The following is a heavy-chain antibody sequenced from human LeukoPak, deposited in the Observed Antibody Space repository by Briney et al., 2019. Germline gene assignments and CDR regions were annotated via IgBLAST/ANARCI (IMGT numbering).Heavy chain of an antibody. V-gene: IGHV3-23*01. CDR2: MTGSADTT. CDR3: AKGGEIDH. Sequence: GGSLRLSCAASGFNFNNFAMSWVRRAPGKGPEWLSAMTGSADTTYYAESVKGRFTISRDYSKSMVYLQMNSLRVEDTAIYYCAKGGEIDHWGQRTLVTASS. CDR1: GFNFNNFA. J-gene: IGHJ4*02.